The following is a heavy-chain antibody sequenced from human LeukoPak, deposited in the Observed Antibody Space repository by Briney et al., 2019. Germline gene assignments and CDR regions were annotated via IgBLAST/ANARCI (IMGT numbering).Heavy chain of an antibody. CDR1: GGSISSSSYY. CDR3: ARNWYYDILTAFDI. V-gene: IGHV4-61*01. CDR2: IYYSGST. Sequence: SETLSLTCTVSGGSISSSSYYWSWIRQPPGKGLEYIGYIYYSGSTNYNPSLKSRVTISVDTSKNQFSLKLSSVTAADTAVYYCARNWYYDILTAFDIWGQGTMVTVSS. J-gene: IGHJ3*02. D-gene: IGHD3-9*01.